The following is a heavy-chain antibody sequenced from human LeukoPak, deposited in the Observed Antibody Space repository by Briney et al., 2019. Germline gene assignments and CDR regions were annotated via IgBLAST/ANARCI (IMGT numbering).Heavy chain of an antibody. CDR2: IKQDGGEK. D-gene: IGHD1-7*01. CDR3: VRDRNWNFNAFDI. J-gene: IGHJ3*02. CDR1: GFTFSSYE. V-gene: IGHV3-7*01. Sequence: GGSLRLSCAASGFTFSSYEMNWVRQTPGKGLECVANIKQDGGEKYYMDSVKGRFTISRDNAKNSLSLQMDGLRVEDTAVYYCVRDRNWNFNAFDIWGQGTTVTVSS.